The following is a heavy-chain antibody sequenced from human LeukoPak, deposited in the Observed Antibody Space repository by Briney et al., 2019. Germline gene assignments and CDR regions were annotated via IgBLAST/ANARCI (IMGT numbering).Heavy chain of an antibody. D-gene: IGHD1-26*01. CDR2: IYPGDSDT. J-gene: IGHJ6*02. Sequence: GESPKISCKGSGYSFTSYWIGWVRQMPGKGLEWMGIIYPGDSDTRYSPSFQGQVTISADKSISTAYLQWSSLKASDTAMYYCARQTANSGSYPPYGMDVWGQGTTVTVSS. CDR1: GYSFTSYW. V-gene: IGHV5-51*01. CDR3: ARQTANSGSYPPYGMDV.